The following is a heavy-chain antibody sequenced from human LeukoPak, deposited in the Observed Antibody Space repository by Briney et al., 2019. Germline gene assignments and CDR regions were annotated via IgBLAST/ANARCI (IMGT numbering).Heavy chain of an antibody. Sequence: PSETLSLTCTVSGGSISSGDYYWSWIRQPPGKGLEWIGYIYYSGSTDYNPSLKSRVTISVDTSNNQFSLKLTSVTAADTAVYYCARWVGATRFDYWGQGILVTVSS. CDR3: ARWVGATRFDY. J-gene: IGHJ4*02. CDR1: GGSISSGDYY. V-gene: IGHV4-30-4*01. CDR2: IYYSGST. D-gene: IGHD1-26*01.